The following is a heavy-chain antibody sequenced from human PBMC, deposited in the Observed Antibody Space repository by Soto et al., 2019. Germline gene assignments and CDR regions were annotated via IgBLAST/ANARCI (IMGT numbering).Heavy chain of an antibody. CDR2: IVVGSGNT. CDR1: GFTFTSSA. J-gene: IGHJ6*02. Sequence: QMQLVQSGPEVKKPGTSVKVSCKASGFTFTSSAMQWVRQARGQRLEWIGWIVVGSGNTNYAQKFQERVTITRDMSTSTAYMELSSLRSEDTAVYYCAADWGQSGVKYYYYGMDVWDQGTTVTVSS. D-gene: IGHD3-10*01. CDR3: AADWGQSGVKYYYYGMDV. V-gene: IGHV1-58*02.